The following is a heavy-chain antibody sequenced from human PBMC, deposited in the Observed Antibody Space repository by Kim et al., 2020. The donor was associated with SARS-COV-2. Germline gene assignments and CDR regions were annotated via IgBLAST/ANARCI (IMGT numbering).Heavy chain of an antibody. J-gene: IGHJ4*02. V-gene: IGHV1-46*01. D-gene: IGHD5-12*01. CDR1: GYTFTSYY. CDR3: ARAGVATIPRYYFDY. CDR2: INPSGGST. Sequence: ASVKVSCKASGYTFTSYYMHWVRQAPGQGLEWMGIINPSGGSTSYAQKFQGRVTMTRDTSTSTVYMELSSLRSEDTAVYYCARAGVATIPRYYFDYWGQGTLVTVSS.